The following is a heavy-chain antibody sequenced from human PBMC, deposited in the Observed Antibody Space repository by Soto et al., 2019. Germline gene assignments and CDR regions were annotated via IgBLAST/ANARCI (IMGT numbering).Heavy chain of an antibody. V-gene: IGHV3-64*01. J-gene: IGHJ4*02. CDR1: GFTFSSYG. Sequence: EVQLVESGGGLVQPGESLRLSCAASGFTFSSYGMHWVRQAPGKGLEYVSGISSDGGGAFYANSVKGRFSISRDNSKNTLYLQMGSLRPEDMAVYYCVRRGGSGSYPFDYWGQGTLVTVSS. CDR3: VRRGGSGSYPFDY. CDR2: ISSDGGGA. D-gene: IGHD1-26*01.